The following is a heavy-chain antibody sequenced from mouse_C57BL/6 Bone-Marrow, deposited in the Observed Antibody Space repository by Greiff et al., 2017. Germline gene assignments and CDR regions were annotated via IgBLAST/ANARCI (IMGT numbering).Heavy chain of an antibody. V-gene: IGHV1-69*01. Sequence: QVQLQQSGAELVMPGASVKLSCKASGYTFTSYWMHWVKQRPGQGLEWIGEIDPSDSYTNYNQKFKGKSTLTVDKSSSTAYMQLSSLTSEDSAVYYCARGRLRRPFAYWGQGTLVTVSA. J-gene: IGHJ3*01. CDR3: ARGRLRRPFAY. CDR2: IDPSDSYT. D-gene: IGHD2-4*01. CDR1: GYTFTSYW.